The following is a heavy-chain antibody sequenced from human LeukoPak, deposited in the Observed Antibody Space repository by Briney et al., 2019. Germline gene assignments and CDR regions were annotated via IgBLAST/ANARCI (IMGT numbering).Heavy chain of an antibody. CDR3: ARMYYYDSSGYSLPFDY. CDR2: IDWDDDK. V-gene: IGHV2-70*11. D-gene: IGHD3-22*01. Sequence: SGPTLVNPPQTLTLTCTFSGFSLSTSGMCVSWIRQPPGKALEWLARIDWDDDKYYSTSLKTRLTISKDTSKNQVVLTMTNMDPVDTATYYCARMYYYDSSGYSLPFDYWGQGTLVTVSS. J-gene: IGHJ4*02. CDR1: GFSLSTSGMC.